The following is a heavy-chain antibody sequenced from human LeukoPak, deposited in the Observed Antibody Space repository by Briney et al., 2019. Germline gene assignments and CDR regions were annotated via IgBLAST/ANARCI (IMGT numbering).Heavy chain of an antibody. Sequence: PGRSLRLSCAASGLSFSSYSISWVRQAPGKGLEWVSSISSSSSYIYYADSVKGRFTISRDNAKNSLYLQMNSLRAEDTAVYYCARVGDIVVVVAATEAFDIWGQGTMVTVSS. J-gene: IGHJ3*02. CDR1: GLSFSSYS. CDR2: ISSSSSYI. V-gene: IGHV3-21*01. D-gene: IGHD2-15*01. CDR3: ARVGDIVVVVAATEAFDI.